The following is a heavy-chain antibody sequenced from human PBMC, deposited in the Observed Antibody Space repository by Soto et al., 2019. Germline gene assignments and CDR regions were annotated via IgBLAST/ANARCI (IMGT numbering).Heavy chain of an antibody. D-gene: IGHD3-3*01. Sequence: QVQLVQSGAEVKKPGSSVKVSCKASGGTFSSYAISWVRQAPGQGLEWMGGIIPIFGTANYAQKFQGRVTITADESTSTAYMELSSLRSEDTAVYYCASLVYDFWSGSTHYYYYGMDVWGQGTTVTVSS. V-gene: IGHV1-69*01. CDR1: GGTFSSYA. CDR2: IIPIFGTA. CDR3: ASLVYDFWSGSTHYYYYGMDV. J-gene: IGHJ6*02.